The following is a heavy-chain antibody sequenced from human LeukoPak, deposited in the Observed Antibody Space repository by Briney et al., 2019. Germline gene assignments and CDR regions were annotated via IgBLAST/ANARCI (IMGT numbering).Heavy chain of an antibody. J-gene: IGHJ4*02. D-gene: IGHD3-9*01. CDR3: AGSPSRLRYFDWFMGY. CDR2: ISSSSSYI. V-gene: IGHV3-21*01. Sequence: GGSLRLSCAASGFTFDDYGMNWVRQAPGKGLEWVSSISSSSSYIYYADSVKGRFTISRDNAKNSLYLQMNSLRAEDTAVYYCAGSPSRLRYFDWFMGYWGQGTLVTVSS. CDR1: GFTFDDYG.